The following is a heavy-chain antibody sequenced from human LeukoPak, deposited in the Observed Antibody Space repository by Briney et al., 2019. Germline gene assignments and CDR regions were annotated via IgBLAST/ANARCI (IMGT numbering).Heavy chain of an antibody. J-gene: IGHJ6*02. V-gene: IGHV1-2*02. Sequence: ASVKVSCKASGYTFTDYYMHWVRQAPGQGLEWLGLINPNSGGTNYAQKFQGRVIVTRDTSISTAYMELYSLRSDDTAVYYCARVRTGSYYYYYGMDVWGRGTTVTVSS. CDR2: INPNSGGT. CDR1: GYTFTDYY. D-gene: IGHD1-26*01. CDR3: ARVRTGSYYYYYGMDV.